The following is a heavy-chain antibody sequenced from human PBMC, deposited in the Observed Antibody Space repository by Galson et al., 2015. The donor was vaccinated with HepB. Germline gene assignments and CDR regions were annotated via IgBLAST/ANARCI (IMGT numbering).Heavy chain of an antibody. CDR3: ARDQVPNWFDP. CDR1: GGSISSSSYY. D-gene: IGHD2-2*01. J-gene: IGHJ5*02. V-gene: IGHV4-39*07. CDR2: IYYSGST. Sequence: SLTCTVSGGSISSSSYYWGWIRQPPGKGLEWIGSIYYSGSTYYNPSLKSRVTISVDTSKNQFSLKLSSVTAADTAVYYCARDQVPNWFDPWGQGTLVTVSS.